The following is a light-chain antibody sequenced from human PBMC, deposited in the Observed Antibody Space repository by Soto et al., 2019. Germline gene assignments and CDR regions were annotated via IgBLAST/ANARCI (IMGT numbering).Light chain of an antibody. CDR2: AAS. Sequence: DIQMTQSPSSLSASVGDKVTITCRASQTISRSLNWYQQIPGKAPKLLIYAASSLQSGVPSRFSGSGSGTEFTLTISSLQPDDFATYYCQHYNSYSEAFGQGTKVELK. CDR1: QTISRS. V-gene: IGKV1-16*01. CDR3: QHYNSYSEA. J-gene: IGKJ1*01.